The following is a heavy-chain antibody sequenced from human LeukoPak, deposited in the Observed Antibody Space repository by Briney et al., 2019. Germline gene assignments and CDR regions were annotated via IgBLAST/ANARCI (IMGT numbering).Heavy chain of an antibody. CDR3: ARAKRIVVVTAMGWFDP. J-gene: IGHJ5*02. V-gene: IGHV4-34*01. CDR1: GGSFSGYY. CDR2: INHSGST. Sequence: SETLSLTCAVYGGSFSGYYWSWIRQPPGKGLEWIGEINHSGSTNYNPSLKSRVTISVDTSKNQFSLKLSSVTAADTAVYYCARAKRIVVVTAMGWFDPWGQGTLVTVSS. D-gene: IGHD2-21*02.